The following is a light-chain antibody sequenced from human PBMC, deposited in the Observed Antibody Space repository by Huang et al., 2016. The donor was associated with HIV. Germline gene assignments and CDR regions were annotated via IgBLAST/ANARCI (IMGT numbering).Light chain of an antibody. CDR2: GAS. CDR1: QSVSSSY. V-gene: IGKV3-20*01. J-gene: IGKJ5*01. Sequence: EIVLTQSPGTLSLSPGERATLSCRASQSVSSSYLAWYQQKPGQAPRLLIYGASRRATGIPDRFSVSGSGTDFTLTISRLEPEDFAVYYCQQYGSSPPITFGQGTRLEIK. CDR3: QQYGSSPPIT.